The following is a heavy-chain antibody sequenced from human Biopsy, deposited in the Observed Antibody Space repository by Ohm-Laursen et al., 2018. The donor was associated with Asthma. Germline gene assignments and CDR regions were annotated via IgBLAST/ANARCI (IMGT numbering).Heavy chain of an antibody. CDR2: ILYDGSNR. D-gene: IGHD3-10*01. V-gene: IGHV3-30*18. CDR3: AKDVVWFRELGGMDV. J-gene: IGHJ6*02. CDR1: GFTFSTYG. Sequence: SSLRLSCSASGFTFSTYGMHWVRQAPGKGLEWVAVILYDGSNRYSADSVRGRFTISRDNSKNTLYLQMSSLRAGDTAVYYCAKDVVWFRELGGMDVWGQGTTVTVSS.